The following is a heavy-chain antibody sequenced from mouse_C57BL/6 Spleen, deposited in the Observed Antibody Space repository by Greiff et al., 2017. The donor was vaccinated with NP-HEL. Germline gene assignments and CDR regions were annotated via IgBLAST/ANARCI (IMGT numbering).Heavy chain of an antibody. CDR3: TREGRDGGFAY. J-gene: IGHJ3*01. V-gene: IGHV1-15*01. CDR2: IDPETGGT. CDR1: GYTFTDYE. D-gene: IGHD3-3*01. Sequence: VKLQESGAELVRPGASVTLSCKASGYTFTDYEMHWVKQTPVHGLEWIGAIDPETGGTAYNQKFKGKAILTADKSSSTAYMELRSLTSEDSAVYYCTREGRDGGFAYWGQGTLVTVSA.